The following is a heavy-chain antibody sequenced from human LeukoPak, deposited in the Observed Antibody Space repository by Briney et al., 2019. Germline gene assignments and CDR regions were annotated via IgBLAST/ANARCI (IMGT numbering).Heavy chain of an antibody. CDR3: ARDRYFSGWYGGPDY. J-gene: IGHJ4*02. CDR1: GGTFSSYP. D-gene: IGHD6-19*01. CDR2: ISYDGSNK. Sequence: SCKASGGTFSSYPLHWVRQAPGKGLEWVAVISYDGSNKYYADSVKGRFTISRDNSKNSLYLQMNSLRPEDTAVYYCARDRYFSGWYGGPDYWGQGTLVTVSS. V-gene: IGHV3-30-3*01.